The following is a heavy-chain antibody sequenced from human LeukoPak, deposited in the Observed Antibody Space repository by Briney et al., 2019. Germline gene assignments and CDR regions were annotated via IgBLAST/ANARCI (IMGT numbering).Heavy chain of an antibody. CDR1: GSTFSDYY. CDR3: ARACEDIKQPQNDDAFDI. J-gene: IGHJ3*02. D-gene: IGHD1-1*01. Sequence: GGSLRLPCAASGSTFSDYYMSWIRQAPGKGLEWVSYISSSGSTIYYADSVKGRFTISRDNAKNSLYLQMNSLRAEDTAVYYCARACEDIKQPQNDDAFDIWGQGTMVTVSS. CDR2: ISSSGSTI. V-gene: IGHV3-11*01.